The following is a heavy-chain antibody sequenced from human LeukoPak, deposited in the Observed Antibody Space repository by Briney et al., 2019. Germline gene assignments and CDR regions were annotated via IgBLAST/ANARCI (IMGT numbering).Heavy chain of an antibody. Sequence: GGSLRLSCAASGFTFSDYGMTWVRQAPGKGLEWVSTISDGGSFTYYADSVKGRFTISRDNSKNTLFLQMNTLRAEDTAIYYCAKSRGSGSNMARGVNFDYWGQGTLVTVSS. CDR2: ISDGGSFT. J-gene: IGHJ4*02. D-gene: IGHD3-10*01. CDR1: GFTFSDYG. V-gene: IGHV3-23*01. CDR3: AKSRGSGSNMARGVNFDY.